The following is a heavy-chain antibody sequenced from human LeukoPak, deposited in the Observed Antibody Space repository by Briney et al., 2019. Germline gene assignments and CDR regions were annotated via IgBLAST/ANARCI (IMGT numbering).Heavy chain of an antibody. J-gene: IGHJ5*02. CDR3: ARGNWNWFDP. Sequence: SETLSLTCAVSGYSISSGYYWGWIRQPPGKGLEWIGRIYTSGSTNYNPSLKSRVTISVDTSKNQFSLKLSSVTAADTAVYYCARGNWNWFDPWGQGTLVTVSS. CDR2: IYTSGST. CDR1: GYSISSGYY. D-gene: IGHD1-1*01. V-gene: IGHV4-38-2*01.